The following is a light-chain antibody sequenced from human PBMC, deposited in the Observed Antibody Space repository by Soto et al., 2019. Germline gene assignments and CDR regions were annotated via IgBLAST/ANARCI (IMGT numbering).Light chain of an antibody. CDR1: QSINSN. Sequence: GERSPLSGRASQSINSNLAWYQQQPGQAPRLLIYGASTRATAVPDRFSGSGSVTDLYLTIPSLQSDDFAVYSCQQYRDWPITFGQGTRLDIK. J-gene: IGKJ5*01. CDR2: GAS. CDR3: QQYRDWPIT. V-gene: IGKV3-15*01.